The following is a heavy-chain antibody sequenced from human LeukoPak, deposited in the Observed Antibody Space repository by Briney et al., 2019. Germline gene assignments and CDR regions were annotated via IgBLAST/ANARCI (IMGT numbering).Heavy chain of an antibody. CDR1: GYTFTGYY. CDR3: ARDGDFTGARDWFDP. Sequence: ASVKVSCKASGYTFTGYYMHWVRQAPGQGLEWMGWINPNSGGTNYAQKFQGRVTMTRDTSISTAYMELSRLRSDDTAMYYCARDGDFTGARDWFDPWGQGTLVTVSS. J-gene: IGHJ5*02. D-gene: IGHD2/OR15-2a*01. CDR2: INPNSGGT. V-gene: IGHV1-2*02.